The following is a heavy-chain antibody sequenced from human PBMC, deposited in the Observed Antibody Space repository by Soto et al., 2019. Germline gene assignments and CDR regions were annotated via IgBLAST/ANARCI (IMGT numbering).Heavy chain of an antibody. CDR3: ARDERRTCTSSTCYYSDY. CDR1: GYSFTRYG. Sequence: QVQLVQSGAEVKEPGASVKVSCKASGYSFTRYGFSWVRQAPGQGLEWMAWTSADNGDTNYAPKLQGRVTLTTDTSTGTAYMELRSLRSDDTAVYYCARDERRTCTSSTCYYSDYWGQGTLVSVSS. D-gene: IGHD2-2*01. V-gene: IGHV1-18*04. J-gene: IGHJ4*02. CDR2: TSADNGDT.